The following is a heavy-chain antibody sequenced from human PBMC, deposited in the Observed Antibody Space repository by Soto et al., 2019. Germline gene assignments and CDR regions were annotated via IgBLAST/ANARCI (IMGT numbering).Heavy chain of an antibody. D-gene: IGHD6-19*01. J-gene: IGHJ3*02. CDR1: GGSFSGYY. CDR2: INHSGST. CDR3: ARTPFYSSGWYRGDDAFDI. V-gene: IGHV4-34*01. Sequence: QVQLQQWGAGLLKPSETLSLTCAVYGGSFSGYYWSWIRQPPGKGLEWIGEINHSGSTNYNPSLKSRVTISVDTSKNQFSLKLSSVTAADTAVYYCARTPFYSSGWYRGDDAFDIWDQGTMVTVSS.